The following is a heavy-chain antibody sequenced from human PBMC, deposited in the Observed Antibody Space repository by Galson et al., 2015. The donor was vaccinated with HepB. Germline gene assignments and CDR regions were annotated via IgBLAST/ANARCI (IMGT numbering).Heavy chain of an antibody. CDR1: GASITSSNW. J-gene: IGHJ4*02. CDR3: ACRSGIVGVTPDY. D-gene: IGHD1-26*01. CDR2: IYHSGST. Sequence: SLTCAVSGASITSSNWWTWVRQPPGKGLEWIGEIYHSGSTNYNPSLKSRVTISVDKSKNQFSLQLNSATAADTAVYFCACRSGIVGVTPDYWGQGTLVAVSS. V-gene: IGHV4-4*01.